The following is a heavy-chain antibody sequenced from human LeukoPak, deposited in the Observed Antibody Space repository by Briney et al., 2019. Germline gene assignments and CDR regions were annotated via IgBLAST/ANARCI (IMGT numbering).Heavy chain of an antibody. CDR3: ARGFDGYYGFDL. CDR2: INQDGVEK. V-gene: IGHV3-7*05. CDR1: GFTFTTYW. D-gene: IGHD5-24*01. Sequence: PGGSLRLSCAASGFTFTTYWMSWVRQAPGKGLEWVANINQDGVEKYYVASVRGRLTISRDNAKNSMYVQMSSLRAEDTAVYYCARGFDGYYGFDLWGQGTMVTVSS. J-gene: IGHJ3*01.